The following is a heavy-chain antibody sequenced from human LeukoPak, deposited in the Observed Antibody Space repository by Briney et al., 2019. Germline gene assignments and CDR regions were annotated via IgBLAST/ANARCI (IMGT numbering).Heavy chain of an antibody. CDR2: IYYSGST. Sequence: SETLSLTCTVSGGSISSYYWSWIRQPPGKGLEWIGYIYYSGSTNYNPSLKSRVTISVDTSKNQFSLKLSSVTAADTAVYYCASTSGYCSGGNCYSAFDYWGQGTLVTVSS. V-gene: IGHV4-59*01. D-gene: IGHD2-15*01. CDR3: ASTSGYCSGGNCYSAFDY. J-gene: IGHJ4*02. CDR1: GGSISSYY.